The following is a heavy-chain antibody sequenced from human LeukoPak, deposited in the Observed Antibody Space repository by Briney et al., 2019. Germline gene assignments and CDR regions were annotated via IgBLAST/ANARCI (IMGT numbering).Heavy chain of an antibody. CDR2: IIPIFGTA. Sequence: SVKVSCKASGGTFSSYAISWVRQAPGQGLEWMGGIIPIFGTANYAQKFQGRVTITTDESTSTAYMELSSLRSEDTAVYYCARGLAYEDGMDVWGQGTTVTVSS. V-gene: IGHV1-69*05. J-gene: IGHJ6*02. CDR3: ARGLAYEDGMDV. CDR1: GGTFSSYA. D-gene: IGHD3-22*01.